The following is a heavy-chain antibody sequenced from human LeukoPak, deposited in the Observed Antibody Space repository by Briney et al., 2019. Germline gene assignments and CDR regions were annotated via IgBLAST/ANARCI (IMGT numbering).Heavy chain of an antibody. J-gene: IGHJ4*02. Sequence: GGSLRLSCAASGFTFSSYAMSWVRQAPGKGLEWVSAISGSGGSTYYADSVKGRFTISRDNSKNTLYLQMNSLRAEDTAVYYCARNGVQYQLLHHDYWGQGTLVTVSS. CDR2: ISGSGGST. CDR1: GFTFSSYA. CDR3: ARNGVQYQLLHHDY. D-gene: IGHD2-2*02. V-gene: IGHV3-23*01.